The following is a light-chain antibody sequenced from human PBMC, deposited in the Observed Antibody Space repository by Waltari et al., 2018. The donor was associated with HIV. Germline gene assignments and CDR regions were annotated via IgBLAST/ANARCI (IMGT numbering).Light chain of an antibody. CDR3: QQYKKWPET. CDR2: DSS. CDR1: QPVNNN. J-gene: IGKJ1*01. V-gene: IGKV3D-15*01. Sequence: EVVLTQSPSTLSVSLGEGASLSCRASQPVNNNLAWYQQRPGQAPRLLIYDSSRWATAIPDRFSGSGSGTDFNLTISSLQSEDLALYVCQQYKKWPETFGLGTKVEIK.